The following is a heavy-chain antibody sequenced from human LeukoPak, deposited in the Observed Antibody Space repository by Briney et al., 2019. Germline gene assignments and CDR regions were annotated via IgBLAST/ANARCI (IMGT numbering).Heavy chain of an antibody. CDR2: INPNSGGT. CDR1: GYTFTGYY. CDR3: ARSYYSGYDYWYFDL. Sequence: ASVKVSCKASGYTFTGYYMHWVRQAPGQGLEWMGWINPNSGGTNYAQKFQGWVTMTRDTSISTAYMELSRLRSDDTAVYYCARSYYSGYDYWYFDLWGRGTLVTVSS. V-gene: IGHV1-2*04. J-gene: IGHJ2*01. D-gene: IGHD5-12*01.